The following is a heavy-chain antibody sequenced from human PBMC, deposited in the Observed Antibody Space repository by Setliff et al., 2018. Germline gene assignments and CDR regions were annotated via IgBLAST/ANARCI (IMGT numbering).Heavy chain of an antibody. CDR2: INSGGSKV. D-gene: IGHD1-26*01. CDR3: ARERVGRYYYYHMDV. J-gene: IGHJ6*03. V-gene: IGHV3-48*03. Sequence: GGSLRLSCAASGFTFRSYEMNWVRQTPGKGLEWVSYINSGGSKVYYADSVKGRFTISRDNAKNSLYLLMNSLRDEDTAVYYCARERVGRYYYYHMDVWGKGTTVTVSS. CDR1: GFTFRSYE.